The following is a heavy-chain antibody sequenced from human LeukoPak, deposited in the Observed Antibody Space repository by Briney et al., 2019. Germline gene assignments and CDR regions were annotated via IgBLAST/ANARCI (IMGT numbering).Heavy chain of an antibody. CDR1: GFTFSTYA. CDR3: ARDQSEQQRGRTEGAFDI. D-gene: IGHD3-16*01. Sequence: PGRSLRLSCVASGFTFSTYAMHWVRQTPGKGLDWVAFIFYDGSNKYYADSVKGRFTISRDNSKNTLYLQMNSLRAEDTAVYYCARDQSEQQRGRTEGAFDIWGQGTMVTVSS. J-gene: IGHJ3*02. CDR2: IFYDGSNK. V-gene: IGHV3-30*14.